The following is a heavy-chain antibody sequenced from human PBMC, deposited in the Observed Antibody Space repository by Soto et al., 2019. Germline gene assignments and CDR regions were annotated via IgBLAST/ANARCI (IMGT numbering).Heavy chain of an antibody. CDR3: EKACRFRGRAVAGPGDY. D-gene: IGHD6-19*01. Sequence: GGSLRLSCAASGFTFSSYGMHWVRQAPGKGLEWVAVISYDGSNKYYADSVKGRFTISRDNSKNTLYLQMNSLRAEDTAVYYCEKACRFRGRAVAGPGDYWGQGTLVTVSS. CDR1: GFTFSSYG. J-gene: IGHJ4*02. CDR2: ISYDGSNK. V-gene: IGHV3-30*18.